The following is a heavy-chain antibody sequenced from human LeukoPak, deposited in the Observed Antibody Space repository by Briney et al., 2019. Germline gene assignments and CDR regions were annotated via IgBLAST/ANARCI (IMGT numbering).Heavy chain of an antibody. V-gene: IGHV3-11*01. Sequence: GGSLRLSCAASGFIFSDYYMTWVRQAPGKGLEWVSFISYTRSTIYYADSVKGRFTISRDNAQNSLYLQMNSLTVEDAAVYYCARGRVAAAGTKRYFDLWGRGSLVTVSS. CDR3: ARGRVAAAGTKRYFDL. J-gene: IGHJ2*01. D-gene: IGHD6-13*01. CDR2: ISYTRSTI. CDR1: GFIFSDYY.